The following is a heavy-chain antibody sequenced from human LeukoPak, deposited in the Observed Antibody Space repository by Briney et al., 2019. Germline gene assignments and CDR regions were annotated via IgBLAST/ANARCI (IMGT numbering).Heavy chain of an antibody. CDR2: IRYDGSNK. CDR3: AKESGYSSSWSVGNFFDY. Sequence: PGGSLRLSCAASGFTFSSYGMHWVRQAPGKGLEWVAFIRYDGSNKYYADSVKGRFTISRDNSKNTLYLQMNSLRAEDTAVYYCAKESGYSSSWSVGNFFDYWGQGTLVTVSS. D-gene: IGHD6-13*01. V-gene: IGHV3-30*02. CDR1: GFTFSSYG. J-gene: IGHJ4*02.